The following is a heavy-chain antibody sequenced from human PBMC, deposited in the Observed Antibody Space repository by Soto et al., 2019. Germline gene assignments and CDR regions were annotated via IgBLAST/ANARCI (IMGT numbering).Heavy chain of an antibody. V-gene: IGHV1-69*08. CDR1: GGTFSSYT. Sequence: QVQLVQSGAEVKKPGSSVKVSCKASGGTFSSYTISWVRQAPGQGLEWMGRIIPILGIANYAQKFQGRVTIXXDXSXXTAYMELSSLRYEDTAVYYCARDLGIAVAANWFDPWGQGTLVTVSS. CDR2: IIPILGIA. D-gene: IGHD6-19*01. CDR3: ARDLGIAVAANWFDP. J-gene: IGHJ5*02.